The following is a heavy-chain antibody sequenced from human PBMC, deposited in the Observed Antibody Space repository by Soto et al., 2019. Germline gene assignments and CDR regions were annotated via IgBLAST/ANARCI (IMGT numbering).Heavy chain of an antibody. CDR3: AKDLYYYGSGSYYNPPPLLDY. J-gene: IGHJ4*02. Sequence: GSLRLSCVASGFTVSSNYMSWVRQAPGKGLEWVSVFYRDGGTFYTDSVKGRFTISRDNSKNTLYLQMNSLRAEDTAVYYCAKDLYYYGSGSYYNPPPLLDYWGQGTLVTVSS. V-gene: IGHV3-66*01. CDR2: FYRDGGT. CDR1: GFTVSSNY. D-gene: IGHD3-10*01.